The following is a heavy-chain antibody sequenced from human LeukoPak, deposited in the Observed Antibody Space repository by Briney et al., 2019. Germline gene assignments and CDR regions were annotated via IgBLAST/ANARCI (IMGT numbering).Heavy chain of an antibody. CDR3: AGISGYDPDY. CDR1: GGSISSGSYY. CDR2: IYTSGST. D-gene: IGHD5-12*01. Sequence: PSQTLSLTCTVSGGSISSGSYYWSWIRQPAGKGLEWIGRIYTSGSTNYHPSLKSRVTISVDTSKNQFSLKLSAVTAADTAVYYWAGISGYDPDYWGQGTLVTVSS. V-gene: IGHV4-61*02. J-gene: IGHJ4*02.